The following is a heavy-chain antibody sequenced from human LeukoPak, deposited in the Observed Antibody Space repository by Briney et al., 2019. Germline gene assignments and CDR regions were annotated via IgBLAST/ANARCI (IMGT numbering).Heavy chain of an antibody. D-gene: IGHD6-13*01. CDR1: GDTFSNYD. J-gene: IGHJ4*02. V-gene: IGHV1-69*05. CDR2: IIPVFDTA. CDR3: ALSAEKQLVYFDF. Sequence: SVKVSCKASGDTFSNYDVTWVRQAPGQGLEWMGRIIPVFDTAKYAQNFHGRVTMTTDESSSTAYMELYSLRSEDTAVYYCALSAEKQLVYFDFWGQGTLVTVSS.